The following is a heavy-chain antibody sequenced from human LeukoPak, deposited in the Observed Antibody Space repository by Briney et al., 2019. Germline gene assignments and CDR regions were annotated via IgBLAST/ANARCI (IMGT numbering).Heavy chain of an antibody. Sequence: PGGSLRLSCAASGFTFSSYWMSWVRQAPGKGLEWVANIKQDGSEKYYVDSVKGRFTISRDNAKNSLYLQMNSLRAEDTAVYYCARGGYCSSTSCAGLDYWGQGTLVTVSS. J-gene: IGHJ4*02. D-gene: IGHD2-2*01. CDR3: ARGGYCSSTSCAGLDY. CDR2: IKQDGSEK. CDR1: GFTFSSYW. V-gene: IGHV3-7*04.